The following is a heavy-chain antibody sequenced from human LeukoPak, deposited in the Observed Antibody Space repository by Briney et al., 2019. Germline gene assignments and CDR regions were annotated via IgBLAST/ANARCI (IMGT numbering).Heavy chain of an antibody. CDR1: GFTFDDYG. V-gene: IGHV3-20*04. CDR3: AKRDSSGYYKGAYFDY. J-gene: IGHJ4*02. D-gene: IGHD3-22*01. Sequence: PGGSLRLSCAASGFTFDDYGMSWVRQAPGKGLEWVSGINWNGGSTGYADSVKGRFTISRDNAKNSLYLQMNSLRAEGTAVYYCAKRDSSGYYKGAYFDYWGQGTLVTVSS. CDR2: INWNGGST.